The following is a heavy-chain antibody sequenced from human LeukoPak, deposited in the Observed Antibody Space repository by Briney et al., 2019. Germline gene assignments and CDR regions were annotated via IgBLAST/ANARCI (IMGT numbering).Heavy chain of an antibody. CDR1: GFTFSSHW. D-gene: IGHD2-2*01. CDR3: ARGGIQPGYCSGSSCYYFDY. J-gene: IGHJ4*02. V-gene: IGHV3-7*01. Sequence: GGSLRLSCVTSGFTFSSHWMSWVRQAPGKGLEWVANTKEDGSEKYYVDSLKGRFTISRDNAKNSLFLQMNSLRADDTAVYYCARGGIQPGYCSGSSCYYFDYWGQGTLVTVSS. CDR2: TKEDGSEK.